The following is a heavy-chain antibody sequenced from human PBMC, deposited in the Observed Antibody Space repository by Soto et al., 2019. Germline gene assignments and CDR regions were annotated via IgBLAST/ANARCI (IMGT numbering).Heavy chain of an antibody. D-gene: IGHD3-3*01. Sequence: GGSLRLSCAASGFTFSSYAMSWVRQAPGKGLEWVSAISGSDDSTNYADSVKGRFTISRENSKNTLYLQMNSLRAEDTAVYYCAKGPTYNYDFWSGIPRGYFDYWGQGTLVTVSS. CDR1: GFTFSSYA. CDR2: ISGSDDST. V-gene: IGHV3-23*01. J-gene: IGHJ4*02. CDR3: AKGPTYNYDFWSGIPRGYFDY.